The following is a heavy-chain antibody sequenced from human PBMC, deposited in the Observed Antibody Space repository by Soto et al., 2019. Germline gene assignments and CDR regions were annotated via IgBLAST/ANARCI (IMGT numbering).Heavy chain of an antibody. CDR3: AREGFLSADAFKI. Sequence: SETLSLTCTVSGGSIFSHLWHWLRQPPGQGLGWIGYVPHSGSTPHNPSLTRRVTLSLDTPQNHVSLQLRSVTHQDPPIYRCAREGFLSADAFKIWRRGTRITVSS. J-gene: IGHJ3*02. D-gene: IGHD3-10*01. CDR1: GGSIFSHL. V-gene: IGHV4-59*11. CDR2: VPHSGST.